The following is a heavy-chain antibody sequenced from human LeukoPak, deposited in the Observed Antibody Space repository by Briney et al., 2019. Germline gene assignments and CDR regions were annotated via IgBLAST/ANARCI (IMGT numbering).Heavy chain of an antibody. J-gene: IGHJ3*02. Sequence: SETLSLTCTVSGGSISSYYWSWIRQPPGKGLEWIGYIYYSGSTNYNPSLKSRVTISVDTSKNQFSLKLSSVTAADTAVYYCARGGYYYDSSGYYCALLPGAFDIWGQGTMVTVSS. CDR1: GGSISSYY. D-gene: IGHD3-22*01. CDR3: ARGGYYYDSSGYYCALLPGAFDI. CDR2: IYYSGST. V-gene: IGHV4-59*01.